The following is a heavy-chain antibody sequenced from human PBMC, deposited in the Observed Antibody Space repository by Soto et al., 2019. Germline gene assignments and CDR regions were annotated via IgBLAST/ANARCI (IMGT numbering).Heavy chain of an antibody. D-gene: IGHD6-6*01. J-gene: IGHJ6*02. CDR2: IYYSGST. Sequence: SETLSLTCTVAGGSISSYYWSWIRQPPGKGLEWIGYIYYSGSTNYNPSLKSRVTISVDTSKNQFSLKLSSVTAADTAVYYCAREGSSSSSAVYYYYGMDVWGQGTTVTVSS. CDR3: AREGSSSSSAVYYYYGMDV. CDR1: GGSISSYY. V-gene: IGHV4-59*01.